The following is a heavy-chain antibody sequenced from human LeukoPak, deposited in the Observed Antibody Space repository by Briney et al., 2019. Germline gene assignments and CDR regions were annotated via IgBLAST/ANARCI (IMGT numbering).Heavy chain of an antibody. J-gene: IGHJ4*02. V-gene: IGHV3-9*01. D-gene: IGHD4-17*01. CDR3: AKGINYGDYVLALYFDY. CDR1: GFTFDDYA. CDR2: ISWNSGSI. Sequence: GRSLRLSCAASGFTFDDYAMHWVRHAPVKGLEWVSGISWNSGSIGYADSVKGRFTISRDNAKNSLYLQMNSLRAEDTALYYCAKGINYGDYVLALYFDYWGQGTLVTVSS.